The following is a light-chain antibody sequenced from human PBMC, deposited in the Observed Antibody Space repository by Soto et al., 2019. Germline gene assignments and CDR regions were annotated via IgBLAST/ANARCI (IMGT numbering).Light chain of an antibody. CDR3: QQYGSSPRT. CDR2: GAS. V-gene: IGKV3-20*01. J-gene: IGKJ2*02. Sequence: EIVLPQSPGTLSLSPGERATLSCRASQSVSSSYLAWYQQKPGQAPRLRIYGASSRATGIPDRFSGSGSGTDFTLTISRLEPEDFAVYYCQQYGSSPRTFEQGTKLDIK. CDR1: QSVSSSY.